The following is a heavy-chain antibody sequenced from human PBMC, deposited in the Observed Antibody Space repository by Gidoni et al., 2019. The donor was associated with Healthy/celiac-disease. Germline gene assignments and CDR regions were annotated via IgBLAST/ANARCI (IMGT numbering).Heavy chain of an antibody. Sequence: QLQLQESGPGLVKPSETLSLTCTVAGYSISSGYYWGWIRPPPGKGLEWIGSIYHSGSTYYNPSRKSRVTISVDTSKNQFSLKLSSVTAADTAVYYGARVKDIVGVDGVAVAGGGFDPWGQGTLVTVSS. CDR3: ARVKDIVGVDGVAVAGGGFDP. D-gene: IGHD2-15*01. J-gene: IGHJ5*02. V-gene: IGHV4-38-2*02. CDR1: GYSISSGYY. CDR2: IYHSGST.